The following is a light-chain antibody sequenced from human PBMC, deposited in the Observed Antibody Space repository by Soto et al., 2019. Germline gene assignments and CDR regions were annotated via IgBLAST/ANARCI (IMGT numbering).Light chain of an antibody. Sequence: QSVLTQPASVSGTPGQSITISCTGTSSDVGGYNYVSWYQQHPDKAPKLMIYEVSNRPSGVSNRFSGSKSSNTASLTISGLQAEDEADYYCCSFTSSHTVVFGGGTQLTVL. CDR1: SSDVGGYNY. V-gene: IGLV2-14*01. CDR2: EVS. J-gene: IGLJ3*02. CDR3: CSFTSSHTVV.